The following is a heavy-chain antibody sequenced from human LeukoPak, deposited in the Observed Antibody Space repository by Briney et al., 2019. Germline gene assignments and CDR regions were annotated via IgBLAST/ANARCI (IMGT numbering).Heavy chain of an antibody. CDR3: ARGQRGYSYGSMDFDY. Sequence: PSETLSLTCTVSGGSIRSSYYYWSWIRQPPGKGLEWIGEINHSGSTNYNPSLKSRVTISVDTSKNQFSLKLSSVTAADTAVYYCARGQRGYSYGSMDFDYWGQGTLVTVSS. D-gene: IGHD5-18*01. J-gene: IGHJ4*02. V-gene: IGHV4-39*07. CDR2: INHSGST. CDR1: GGSIRSSYYY.